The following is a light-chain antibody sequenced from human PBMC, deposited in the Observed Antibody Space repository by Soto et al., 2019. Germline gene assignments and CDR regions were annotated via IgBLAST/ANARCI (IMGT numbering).Light chain of an antibody. CDR1: QGSSTH. J-gene: IGKJ1*01. CDR2: AAS. Sequence: DIQMTQSPSSLSASVADRVTFSCRASQGSSTHLAWYQQKPGKVPKLLIYAASTLQSGVPSRFSGSASGTDFTLSISSLQPEDVATYFCQHHHSAQWTFGQGTRVEI. CDR3: QHHHSAQWT. V-gene: IGKV1-27*01.